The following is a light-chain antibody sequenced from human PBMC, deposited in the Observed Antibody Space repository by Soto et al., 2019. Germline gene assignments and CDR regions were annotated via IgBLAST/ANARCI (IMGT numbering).Light chain of an antibody. J-gene: IGLJ1*01. V-gene: IGLV2-14*03. CDR3: SSYTTSNTRQIV. CDR1: SSDVGGYNY. Sequence: QSVLTQPASVSGSPGQSITNSCTGTSSDVGGYNYVSWYQHHPGKAPKLIIYDVSNRPSGVSNRFSGSKSGNTASLTISGLQPEDEADYYCSSYTTSNTRQIVFGTGTKVTVL. CDR2: DVS.